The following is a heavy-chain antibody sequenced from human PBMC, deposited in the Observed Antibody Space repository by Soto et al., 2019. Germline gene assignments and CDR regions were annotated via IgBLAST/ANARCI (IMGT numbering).Heavy chain of an antibody. CDR1: GYSLTSYD. CDR2: MNPNSGNT. D-gene: IGHD3-3*01. V-gene: IGHV1-8*01. CDR3: ARGPPYYHFWSGYNIDN. J-gene: IGHJ4*02. Sequence: GASVKVSCKASGYSLTSYDINWVRQANGQGLEWMGWMNPNSGNTGYAQKFQGRVTMTRNTSISTAYMELSSLRSEDTAVYYWARGPPYYHFWSGYNIDNWGQGTLVTVSS.